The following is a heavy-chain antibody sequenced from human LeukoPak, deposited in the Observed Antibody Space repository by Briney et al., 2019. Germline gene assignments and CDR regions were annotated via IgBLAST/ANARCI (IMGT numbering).Heavy chain of an antibody. CDR3: ARDGTGTPNDY. V-gene: IGHV3-53*01. D-gene: IGHD1-1*01. J-gene: IGHJ4*02. Sequence: GGSLRLSCAASGFTVSSNYMSWVRQAPGKGLEWVSVIYSGESTYYADSVKGRFTISRDNSKNTLYLQMNSLRAEDTAVYYCARDGTGTPNDYWGQGTLVTVSS. CDR1: GFTVSSNY. CDR2: IYSGEST.